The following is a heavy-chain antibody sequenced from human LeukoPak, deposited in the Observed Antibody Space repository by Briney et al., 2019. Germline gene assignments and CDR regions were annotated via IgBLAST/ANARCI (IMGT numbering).Heavy chain of an antibody. D-gene: IGHD4-17*01. CDR2: INHSGST. V-gene: IGHV4-34*01. CDR3: ARGDYADY. J-gene: IGHJ4*02. Sequence: SETLSLTCAVYGGSFSGYYWSWIRQPPGKGLEWIGEINHSGSTNYNPSLKSRVTISVDTSKNQFSLKLSSVTAADTAVYYCARGDYADYWGQGTLATVSS. CDR1: GGSFSGYY.